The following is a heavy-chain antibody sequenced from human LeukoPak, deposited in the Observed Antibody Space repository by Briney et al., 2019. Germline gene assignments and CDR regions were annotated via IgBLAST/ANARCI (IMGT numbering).Heavy chain of an antibody. J-gene: IGHJ6*02. CDR1: GFTFSSSE. D-gene: IGHD1-26*01. Sequence: GGSLRLSCAASGFTFSSSEMNWVRQAPGKGLEWVSYISSSGTTIYYADSVKGRFTTSRDNAKNSLYLQMNSLRAEDTAVYYCARDEWELLAMSHYGMDVWGQGTTVTVS. CDR2: ISSSGTTI. CDR3: ARDEWELLAMSHYGMDV. V-gene: IGHV3-48*03.